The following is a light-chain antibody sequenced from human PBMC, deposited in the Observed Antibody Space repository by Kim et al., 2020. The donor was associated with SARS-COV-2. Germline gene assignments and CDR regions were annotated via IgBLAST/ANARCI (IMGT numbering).Light chain of an antibody. CDR3: QSYDSSNTWV. Sequence: KPVPISCTRSSGSIASNYVQWYQQRPGSAPTTVIYEDNQRPSGVPDRFSGSIDSSSNSASLTISGLKTEDEADYYCQSYDSSNTWVFGGGTQLTVL. J-gene: IGLJ3*02. CDR2: EDN. V-gene: IGLV6-57*03. CDR1: SGSIASNY.